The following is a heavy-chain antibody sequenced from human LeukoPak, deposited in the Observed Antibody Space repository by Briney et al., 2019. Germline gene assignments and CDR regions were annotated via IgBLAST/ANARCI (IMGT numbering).Heavy chain of an antibody. V-gene: IGHV3-74*01. CDR2: INSDGSST. CDR3: AKGHYLYDFWSGYSYFDY. Sequence: GGSLRLSCAASGFTFSSYWMHWVRQAPGKGLVWVSRINSDGSSTSYADSVKGRFTISRDNARNSLYLQMNSLRAEDMALYYCAKGHYLYDFWSGYSYFDYWGQGTLVTVSS. J-gene: IGHJ4*02. D-gene: IGHD3-3*01. CDR1: GFTFSSYW.